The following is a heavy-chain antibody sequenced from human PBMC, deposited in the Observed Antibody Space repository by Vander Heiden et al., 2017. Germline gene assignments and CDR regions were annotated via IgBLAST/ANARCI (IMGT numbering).Heavy chain of an antibody. V-gene: IGHV3-23*01. Sequence: IRGNGVTTYYADSVKGRFTISRDNSKNTLYLQMSSLRAEDTAIYYCARGRPYCTGSTCSHPTGDYWGQGTLVTVSA. J-gene: IGHJ4*02. CDR2: IRGNGVTT. D-gene: IGHD2-8*02. CDR3: ARGRPYCTGSTCSHPTGDY.